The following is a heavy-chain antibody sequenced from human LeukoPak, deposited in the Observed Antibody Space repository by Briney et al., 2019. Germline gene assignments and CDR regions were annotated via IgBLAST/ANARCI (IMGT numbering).Heavy chain of an antibody. J-gene: IGHJ4*02. CDR2: INHSGST. Sequence: SETLSLTCTVSGGYISSGSYYWGWIRQPPGKGLEWIGEINHSGSTNYNPSLKSRVTISVDTSKNQFSLKLSSVTAADTAVYYCAREDRYCSGGSCYRTENDYWGQGTLVTVSS. D-gene: IGHD2-15*01. V-gene: IGHV4-39*07. CDR1: GGYISSGSYY. CDR3: AREDRYCSGGSCYRTENDY.